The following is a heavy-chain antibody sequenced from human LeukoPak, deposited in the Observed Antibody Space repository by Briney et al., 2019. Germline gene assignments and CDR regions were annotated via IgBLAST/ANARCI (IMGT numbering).Heavy chain of an antibody. V-gene: IGHV4-4*02. D-gene: IGHD6-13*01. CDR1: YGSITDTNY. CDR3: ARDLRTVYSRENFSWFDP. Sequence: ASGTLSLTCGVSYGSITDTNYWTWVRQPPGKGLEWIGEVNLHGDTNYNPSLKGRVDISVDKFENHISLQLTSVTAADTAVYYCARDLRTVYSRENFSWFDPWGQGTLVTVSS. CDR2: VNLHGDT. J-gene: IGHJ5*02.